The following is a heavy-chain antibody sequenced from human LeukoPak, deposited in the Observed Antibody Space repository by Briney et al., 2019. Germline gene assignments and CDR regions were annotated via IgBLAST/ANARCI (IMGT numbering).Heavy chain of an antibody. CDR1: GGSISSGGYY. Sequence: SSETLSLTCTVSGGSISSGGYYWSWIRQPPGKGLEWIGYIYHSGSTYYNPSLKSRVTISVDTSKNQFSLKLSSVTAADTAVYYCARVPWYSSGWYPPFGYYYYGMDVWGQGTTVTVSS. CDR3: ARVPWYSSGWYPPFGYYYYGMDV. CDR2: IYHSGST. D-gene: IGHD6-19*01. V-gene: IGHV4-30-2*01. J-gene: IGHJ6*02.